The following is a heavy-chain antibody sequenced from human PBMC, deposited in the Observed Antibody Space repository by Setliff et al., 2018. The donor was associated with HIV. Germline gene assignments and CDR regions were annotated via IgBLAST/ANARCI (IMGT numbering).Heavy chain of an antibody. CDR2: IYHSVNT. V-gene: IGHV4-38-2*02. D-gene: IGHD3-3*01. CDR1: GYSISSDYY. J-gene: IGHJ3*02. CDR3: ARESRNDFWSGYYRTFDI. Sequence: SETLSLTCTVSGYSISSDYYWGWIRQSPGKGLEWIGNIYHSVNTYYNPSLKSRVTISADATKNQFSLKLSSVTAADTAMYFCARESRNDFWSGYYRTFDIWGQGTMVTVSS.